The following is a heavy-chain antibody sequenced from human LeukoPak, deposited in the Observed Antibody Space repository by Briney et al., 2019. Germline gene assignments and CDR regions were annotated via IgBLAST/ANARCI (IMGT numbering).Heavy chain of an antibody. CDR2: ISSSASTI. V-gene: IGHV3-11*04. J-gene: IGHJ4*02. D-gene: IGHD1-26*01. CDR1: GFTFSDYY. Sequence: GSLRLSCAASGFTFSDYYMSWIRPAPGKGLAWVSYISSSASTIYYADSVKGRFTISRDNAKNSLYLQMNSLRAEDTAVYYCARVKYSGSYPHDYWGQGTLVTVSS. CDR3: ARVKYSGSYPHDY.